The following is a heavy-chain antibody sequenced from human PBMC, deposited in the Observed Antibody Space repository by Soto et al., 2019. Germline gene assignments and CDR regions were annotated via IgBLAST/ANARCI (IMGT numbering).Heavy chain of an antibody. V-gene: IGHV3-7*05. CDR3: ARDLAGLDY. CDR2: IKQDGSEK. Sequence: VGPQRLSWIAAGLTIRDLGMSWIRKAPGKGLEWVANIKQDGSEKNYVDFVKGRFTISRDNAKNSLFLQMRSLRADDTAVYYCARDLAGLDYWGQGTLVTVSS. CDR1: GLTIRDLG. J-gene: IGHJ4*02.